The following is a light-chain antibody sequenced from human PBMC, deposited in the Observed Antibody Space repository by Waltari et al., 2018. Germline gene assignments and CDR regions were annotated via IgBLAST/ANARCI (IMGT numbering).Light chain of an antibody. Sequence: QAVLTQPSSPSASPGASASLTCTLRRGLNVASYNIYWYHQKPGSPPQYVLSYRSDSDKHQGSGVSSRFSGSKDVSANAGILLISGLQSEDEADYYCVIWYSSAWVFGGGTKLTVL. CDR2: YRSDSDK. CDR1: RGLNVASYN. V-gene: IGLV5-45*03. CDR3: VIWYSSAWV. J-gene: IGLJ3*02.